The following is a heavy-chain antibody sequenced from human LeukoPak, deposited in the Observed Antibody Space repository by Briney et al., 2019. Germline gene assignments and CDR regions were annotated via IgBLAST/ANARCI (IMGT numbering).Heavy chain of an antibody. CDR2: INPNNGGT. Sequence: ASVTVSCTASAYIFTGYYRLWVRQAPGQGLDWMGRINPNNGGTNYAQKFQGRVTMTRDMSMSTAYMELSRLRSVDTAVYYCAGEDNSSGYRPFDIWGQGTMVTVPS. CDR3: AGEDNSSGYRPFDI. D-gene: IGHD3-22*01. J-gene: IGHJ3*02. CDR1: AYIFTGYY. V-gene: IGHV1-2*06.